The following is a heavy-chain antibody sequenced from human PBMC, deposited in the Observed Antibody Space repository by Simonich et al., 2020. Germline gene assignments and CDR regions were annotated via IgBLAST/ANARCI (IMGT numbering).Heavy chain of an antibody. D-gene: IGHD5-12*01. CDR1: GYTFTGYY. Sequence: QVQLVQSGAEVKKPGASVKVSCKADGYTFTGYYMHWVRQAPGQGLEWIGWINPNTGGTNYAQKVQGRVTMTRDTSISTAYMELSRLRSDDTAVYYCASSKLATIDYWGQGTLVTVSS. CDR2: INPNTGGT. CDR3: ASSKLATIDY. V-gene: IGHV1-2*02. J-gene: IGHJ4*02.